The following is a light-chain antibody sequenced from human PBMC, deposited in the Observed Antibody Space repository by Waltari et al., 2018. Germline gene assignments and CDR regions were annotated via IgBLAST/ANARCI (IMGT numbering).Light chain of an antibody. CDR2: DAS. V-gene: IGKV3-20*01. J-gene: IGKJ3*01. CDR1: QSVSSNY. Sequence: EIVLTQSPGTLSLSPGERATLSCRASQSVSSNYLAWYQQKPGQAPRLLIYDASSRATGIPYRFSGSGSGTDFTLSISRLEPEDFAVYYCQQFGSLPFTFGPGTKVDIK. CDR3: QQFGSLPFT.